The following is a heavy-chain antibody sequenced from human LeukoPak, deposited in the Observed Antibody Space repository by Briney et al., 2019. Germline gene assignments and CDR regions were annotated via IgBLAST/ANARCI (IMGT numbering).Heavy chain of an antibody. Sequence: ASVKVSCKASGYTFTSYDINWVRQATGQGLEWMGWMNPNSGNTGYAQKFQGRVTITRNTSISTAYMELSSLRSEDTAVYYCARGKVLLWFGELLRYYFDYWGQGTLVTVSS. V-gene: IGHV1-8*03. CDR2: MNPNSGNT. CDR1: GYTFTSYD. CDR3: ARGKVLLWFGELLRYYFDY. J-gene: IGHJ4*02. D-gene: IGHD3-10*01.